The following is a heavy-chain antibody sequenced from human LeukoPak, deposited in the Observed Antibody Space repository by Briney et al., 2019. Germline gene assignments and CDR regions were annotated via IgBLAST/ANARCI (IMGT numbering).Heavy chain of an antibody. CDR2: ISPGDSDT. V-gene: IGHV5-51*01. J-gene: IGHJ5*02. D-gene: IGHD2-15*01. Sequence: GESLKISCKGSGYRFTSYWIGWVRQLPGKGLEWMGIISPGDSDTRYSPSFQGQVTISADKSISTAYLQWSSLKASDTTMYYCARRETAYCSGGSCYPEWFDPWGQGTLVPVSS. CDR1: GYRFTSYW. CDR3: ARRETAYCSGGSCYPEWFDP.